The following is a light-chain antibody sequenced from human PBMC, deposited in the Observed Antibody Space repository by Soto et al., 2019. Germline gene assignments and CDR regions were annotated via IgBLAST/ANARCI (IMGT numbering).Light chain of an antibody. Sequence: DIQMTQSPSSVSASVGDRVTITCRASQGISSWLAWYQQKPGKAPKLLMYAASSLQGGVPSRFSGSGSGTDFPLPTSILQPEDFELYYCKQANSFPRTFGQGTKV. V-gene: IGKV1-12*01. CDR3: KQANSFPRT. CDR1: QGISSW. J-gene: IGKJ1*01. CDR2: AAS.